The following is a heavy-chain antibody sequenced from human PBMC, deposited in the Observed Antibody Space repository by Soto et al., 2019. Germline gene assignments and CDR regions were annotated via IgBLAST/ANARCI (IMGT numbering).Heavy chain of an antibody. CDR1: GFTLGTYV. CDR2: ISGSGGST. CDR3: AKDRKGSYCSGVTCYSFDY. Sequence: EVQLLESGGGLVQPGGSLRLSCAASGFTLGTYVMTWVRQAPGKGLEWVSAISGSGGSTNYADPVKGRFTISRDNTKNTLYLQMNSLRVEDTAVYYCAKDRKGSYCSGVTCYSFDYWGQGTLVTVPS. V-gene: IGHV3-23*01. J-gene: IGHJ4*02. D-gene: IGHD2-15*01.